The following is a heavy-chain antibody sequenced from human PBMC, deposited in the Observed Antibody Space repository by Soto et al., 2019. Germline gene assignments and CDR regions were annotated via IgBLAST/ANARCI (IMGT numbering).Heavy chain of an antibody. CDR3: ARAGIAARQDAFDI. Sequence: GGSLRLSCAASGFTFSSYWMSWVRQAPGKGLEWVANIKQDGSEKYYVDSVKGRFTISRDNTKNSLYLQMNSLRAEDTAVYYGARAGIAARQDAFDIWGQGTMVTVSS. V-gene: IGHV3-7*01. J-gene: IGHJ3*02. CDR1: GFTFSSYW. CDR2: IKQDGSEK. D-gene: IGHD6-6*01.